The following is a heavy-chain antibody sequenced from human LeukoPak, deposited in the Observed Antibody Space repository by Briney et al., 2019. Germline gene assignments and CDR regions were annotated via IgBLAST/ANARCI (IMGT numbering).Heavy chain of an antibody. CDR2: ISYDGSNK. V-gene: IGHV3-30*04. CDR3: ARSLYYYDSSGYYPNYYGMDV. CDR1: GFTFSSYA. Sequence: GRSLRLSCAASGFTFSSYALHWVRQAPGKGLEWVAVISYDGSNKYYADSVKGRFTISRDNSKNTLYLQMNSLRAEDTAVYYCARSLYYYDSSGYYPNYYGMDVWGQGTTVTVSS. J-gene: IGHJ6*02. D-gene: IGHD3-22*01.